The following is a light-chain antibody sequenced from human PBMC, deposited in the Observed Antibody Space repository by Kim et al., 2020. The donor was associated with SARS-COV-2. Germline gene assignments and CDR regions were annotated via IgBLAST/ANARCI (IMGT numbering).Light chain of an antibody. CDR2: RNN. CDR1: SSNIGSKY. CDR3: AAWDDSLSGYV. J-gene: IGLJ1*01. V-gene: IGLV1-47*01. Sequence: ELTQPPSASGTPGQRVTISCSGSSSNIGSKYVYWYQQLPGTAPKLLIYRNNQRPSGVPDRFSGSKSGTSASLAISGLRSEDEADYYCAAWDDSLSGYVFGTGTKVTVL.